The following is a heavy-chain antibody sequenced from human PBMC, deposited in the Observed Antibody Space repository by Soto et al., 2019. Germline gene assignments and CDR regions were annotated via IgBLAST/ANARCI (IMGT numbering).Heavy chain of an antibody. J-gene: IGHJ5*02. V-gene: IGHV1-18*01. CDR1: GYTFTSYG. CDR3: ARGIKYGAYSRWFDP. D-gene: IGHD4-17*01. Sequence: ASVKVSCKASGYTFTSYGISWVRQAPGQGLEWMGWISAYNGNTNYALKLQGRVTMTTDTSTSTAYMELRSLRSEDTAVYFCARGIKYGAYSRWFDPWGQGTQVTVSS. CDR2: ISAYNGNT.